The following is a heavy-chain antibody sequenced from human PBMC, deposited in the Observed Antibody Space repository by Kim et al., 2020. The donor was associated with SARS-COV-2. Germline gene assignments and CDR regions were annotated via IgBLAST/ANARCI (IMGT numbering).Heavy chain of an antibody. CDR2: TKQDGSAN. Sequence: GGSLRLSCAASGFTFSSYWMSWVRQAPGKGLAWVANTKQDGSANYYEDSVNGRFTISRDNAKNSLYLQMNSLRAEDTAVYYCARVGAATVGGVVPLSDGMDGWGQGNTVTVSS. J-gene: IGHJ6*01. CDR3: ARVGAATVGGVVPLSDGMDG. D-gene: IGHD3-3*01. CDR1: GFTFSSYW. V-gene: IGHV3-7*01.